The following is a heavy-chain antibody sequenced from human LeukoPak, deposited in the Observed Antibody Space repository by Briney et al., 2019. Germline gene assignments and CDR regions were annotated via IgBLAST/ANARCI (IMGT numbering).Heavy chain of an antibody. Sequence: SQTLSLTCTVSGGSISSGGYYWTWIRQHPGKGLEWIGYTYYSGSTYYNPSLKSRVTMSVDTSKNQFSLKLSSVTAADTAVYYCARVGYGDYGTWGQGTLVTVSS. D-gene: IGHD4-17*01. J-gene: IGHJ5*02. CDR2: TYYSGST. CDR3: ARVGYGDYGT. CDR1: GGSISSGGYY. V-gene: IGHV4-31*03.